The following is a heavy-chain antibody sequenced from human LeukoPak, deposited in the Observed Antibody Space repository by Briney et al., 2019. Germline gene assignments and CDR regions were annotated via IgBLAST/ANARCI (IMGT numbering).Heavy chain of an antibody. J-gene: IGHJ4*02. Sequence: PGESLRLSCAASGFTFNIYTMYWVRQAPGKGLEWVSCIRHSDCSTYYADAVKGRFPISSDKSKNTLFLQMNSLRAEDTALYYCAKGLETESRLDSWGQGTLVTVSS. CDR3: AKGLETESRLDS. CDR2: IRHSDCST. V-gene: IGHV3-23*01. CDR1: GFTFNIYT. D-gene: IGHD1-1*01.